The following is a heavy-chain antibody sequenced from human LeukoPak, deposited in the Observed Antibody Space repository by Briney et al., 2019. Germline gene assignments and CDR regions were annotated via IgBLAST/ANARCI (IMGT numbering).Heavy chain of an antibody. CDR3: ARVRFLEWLSPGGY. CDR1: GYTFTSYG. Sequence: ASVTVSCKASGYTFTSYGISWVRQAPGQGLEWMGWISAYNGNTNYAQKLQGRVTMTTDTSTSTAYMELRSLRSDDTAVYYCARVRFLEWLSPGGYWGQGTLVTVSS. D-gene: IGHD3-3*01. CDR2: ISAYNGNT. J-gene: IGHJ4*02. V-gene: IGHV1-18*01.